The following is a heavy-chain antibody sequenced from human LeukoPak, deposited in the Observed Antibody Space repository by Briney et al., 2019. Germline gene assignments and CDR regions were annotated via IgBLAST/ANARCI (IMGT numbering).Heavy chain of an antibody. CDR3: AGMLLGYCSSSSQPFRGFDP. CDR2: IFYSGST. Sequence: SETLSLTCTVSGDSISSYYWSWIRQLPGKGLEWIGYIFYSGSTNYNPSLKSRVTILVDTSKNQFSLKLSSVTAADTAVYYCAGMLLGYCSSSSQPFRGFDPWGQGTLVTVSS. D-gene: IGHD2-2*01. V-gene: IGHV4-59*01. CDR1: GDSISSYY. J-gene: IGHJ5*02.